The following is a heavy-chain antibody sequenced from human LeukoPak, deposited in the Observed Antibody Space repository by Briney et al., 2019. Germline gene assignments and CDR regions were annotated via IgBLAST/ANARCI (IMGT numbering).Heavy chain of an antibody. Sequence: TGGSLRLSCAASGFTFSNYAMNWVRQAPGKGLEWVANIKPDGSEKKYVDSVKGRFNISRDNAKNSLYLQMNSLRAEDTAVYYCARATEYSSSCWSYWGQGTLVTVSS. CDR3: ARATEYSSSCWSY. CDR2: IKPDGSEK. CDR1: GFTFSNYA. V-gene: IGHV3-7*03. D-gene: IGHD6-19*01. J-gene: IGHJ4*02.